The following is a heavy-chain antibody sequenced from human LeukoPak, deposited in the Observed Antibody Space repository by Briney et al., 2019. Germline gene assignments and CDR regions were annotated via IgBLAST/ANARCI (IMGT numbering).Heavy chain of an antibody. CDR3: AKTPVRRFPLYFDY. D-gene: IGHD3-3*01. CDR1: GFRFSSYA. J-gene: IGHJ4*02. CDR2: ISYDGSNK. Sequence: GGSLRLSCAASGFRFSSYAMHWVRQAPGKGLEWVAVISYDGSNKYYADSLKGRFTISRDNSKNTLYLQMNSLRAEDTAVYYCAKTPVRRFPLYFDYWGQGTLVTVSS. V-gene: IGHV3-30*04.